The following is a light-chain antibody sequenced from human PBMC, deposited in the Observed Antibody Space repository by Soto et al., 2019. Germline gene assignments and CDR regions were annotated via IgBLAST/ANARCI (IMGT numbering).Light chain of an antibody. CDR1: QRIGSW. V-gene: IGKV1-12*01. J-gene: IGKJ2*01. Sequence: DIQMTQSPSSVSASVGDRVTISCRASQRIGSWLAWYQQKPGKAPKLLIYSASSLQTGVPSRFSGSGSGTDFTLTISSLQPEDFAIYYCQQAHSFPRTFGQGTKLEIK. CDR2: SAS. CDR3: QQAHSFPRT.